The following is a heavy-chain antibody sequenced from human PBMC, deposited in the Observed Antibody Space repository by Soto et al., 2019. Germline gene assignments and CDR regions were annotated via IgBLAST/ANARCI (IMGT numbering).Heavy chain of an antibody. CDR3: ARCSNQDD. CDR2: ISNDGSEK. J-gene: IGHJ4*02. D-gene: IGHD2-8*01. V-gene: IGHV3-7*03. CDR1: GFTFSPYW. Sequence: EVQLVESGGDLVQPGGSLRLSCVASGFTFSPYWMTWVRQAPGRGLQWVATISNDGSEKYYADSVKGRFTISSDNARDSLYLQLTRLRDEDTAIYSCARCSNQDDWGQGTLVAVSS.